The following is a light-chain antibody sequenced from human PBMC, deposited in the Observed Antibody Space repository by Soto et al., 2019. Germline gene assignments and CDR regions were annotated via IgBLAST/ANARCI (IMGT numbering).Light chain of an antibody. CDR3: SSYTSSSTPYV. CDR2: DVS. Sequence: QSVLTQPASVPGSPGQLITISCTGTSSDVGGYNYVSWYQQHPGKAPKLMIYDVSNRPSGVSNRFSGSKSGNTASLTISGLQAEDEADYYCSSYTSSSTPYVFGTGTKVTVL. J-gene: IGLJ1*01. CDR1: SSDVGGYNY. V-gene: IGLV2-14*01.